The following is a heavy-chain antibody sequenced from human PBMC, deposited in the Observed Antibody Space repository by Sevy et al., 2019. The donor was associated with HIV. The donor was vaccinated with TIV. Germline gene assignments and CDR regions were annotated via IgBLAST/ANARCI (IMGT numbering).Heavy chain of an antibody. CDR3: ARVNYDSSGYYPTDYGMDV. V-gene: IGHV4-59*01. J-gene: IGHJ6*02. Sequence: SETLSLTCIVSGGSISDYYWSWIRQPPGKGPEWIGYIYYSGSTKYNPSLKSRVTISVDTSKNQFSLKLSSVTAADTAVYYCARVNYDSSGYYPTDYGMDVWDQGTTVTVSS. D-gene: IGHD3-22*01. CDR2: IYYSGST. CDR1: GGSISDYY.